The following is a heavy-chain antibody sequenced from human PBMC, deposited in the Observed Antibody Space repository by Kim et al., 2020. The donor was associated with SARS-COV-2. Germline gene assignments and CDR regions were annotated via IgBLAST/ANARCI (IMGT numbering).Heavy chain of an antibody. V-gene: IGHV3-11*06. Sequence: RFTISRDNAKNSLYLQMNSLRAEDTAVYYCARDHAYYDILTGYYMYGMDVWGQGTTVTVSS. CDR3: ARDHAYYDILTGYYMYGMDV. D-gene: IGHD3-9*01. J-gene: IGHJ6*02.